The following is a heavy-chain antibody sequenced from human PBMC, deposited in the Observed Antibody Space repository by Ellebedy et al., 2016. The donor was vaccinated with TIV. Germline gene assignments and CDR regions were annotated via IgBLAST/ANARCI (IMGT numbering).Heavy chain of an antibody. CDR3: ARDEGGSGSLSY. D-gene: IGHD3-10*01. J-gene: IGHJ4*02. V-gene: IGHV4-31*03. CDR1: GGSISSGAFY. CDR2: IYHSGST. Sequence: MPSETLSLTCTVSGGSISSGAFYWTWIRQQPGKGLEWIGNIYHSGSTYYRPSLKTRVTISLDTSNNQFSLRLNSVTAADTAVYYCARDEGGSGSLSYWGQGSLVTVSS.